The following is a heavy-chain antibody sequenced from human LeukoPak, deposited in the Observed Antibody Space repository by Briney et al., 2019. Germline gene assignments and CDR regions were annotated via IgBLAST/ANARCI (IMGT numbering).Heavy chain of an antibody. D-gene: IGHD1-26*01. Sequence: SETLSLTCTVSGGSISIYYWSWIRQPPGKGLEWIGYIYYSGSTNYNPSLKSRVTISVDTSKNQFSLKLSSVTAADTAVYYCTRVIREWELLTFDIWGQGTMVTVSS. CDR3: TRVIREWELLTFDI. CDR2: IYYSGST. CDR1: GGSISIYY. J-gene: IGHJ3*02. V-gene: IGHV4-59*01.